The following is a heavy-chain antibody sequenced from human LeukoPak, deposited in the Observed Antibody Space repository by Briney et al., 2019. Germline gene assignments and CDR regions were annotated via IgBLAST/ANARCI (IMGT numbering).Heavy chain of an antibody. V-gene: IGHV3-23*01. CDR1: GFTFSSYA. J-gene: IGHJ4*02. Sequence: GGSLRLSCAASGFTFSSYAMSWVRQAPGKGLEWVSAISGSGGSTYYADSVKGRFTISRDNSKNTLYLQMNSLRAEGTAVYYCAALPQDYYIDYWGQGTLVTVSS. CDR2: ISGSGGST. CDR3: AALPQDYYIDY.